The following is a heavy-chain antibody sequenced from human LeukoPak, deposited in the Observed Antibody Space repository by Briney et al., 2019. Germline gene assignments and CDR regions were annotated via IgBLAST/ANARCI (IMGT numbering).Heavy chain of an antibody. CDR1: GGSMSSSSYY. CDR3: ARFGGPHAFDI. CDR2: IYYSGST. D-gene: IGHD3-3*01. Sequence: SETLSLTCTVSGGSMSSSSYYWGWIRQPPGKGLEWIGSIYYSGSTNYNPSLKSRVTISVDTSKNHFSLTLSSVTAADTAVYYCARFGGPHAFDIWGQGTMVTVSS. V-gene: IGHV4-39*07. J-gene: IGHJ3*02.